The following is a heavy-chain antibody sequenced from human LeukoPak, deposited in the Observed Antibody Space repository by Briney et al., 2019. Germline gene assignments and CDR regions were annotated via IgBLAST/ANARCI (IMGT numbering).Heavy chain of an antibody. V-gene: IGHV4-39*01. CDR1: GGSISSSSYY. Sequence: SETLSLTCTVSGGSISSSSYYWGWIRQPPGKGLEWIGNIYYSGSTYYNPSLKSRVTISEDTSKNQFSLKLSSVTAADTAVYYCARRSSSWYSKIDSWGQGTLVTVSS. CDR2: IYYSGST. J-gene: IGHJ4*02. D-gene: IGHD6-13*01. CDR3: ARRSSSWYSKIDS.